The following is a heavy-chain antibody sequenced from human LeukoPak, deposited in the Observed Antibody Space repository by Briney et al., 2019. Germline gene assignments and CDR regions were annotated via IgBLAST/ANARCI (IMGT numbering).Heavy chain of an antibody. CDR1: GGSISSYY. CDR3: AREGVNYYDSSGYETIDAFDI. J-gene: IGHJ3*02. Sequence: PSETLSLTCTVSGGSISSYYWSWIRQPPGKGLEWIGYIYYSGSTYYNPSLKSRVTISVDTSKNQFSLKLSSVTAADTAVYYCAREGVNYYDSSGYETIDAFDIWGQGTMVTVSS. CDR2: IYYSGST. V-gene: IGHV4-59*12. D-gene: IGHD3-22*01.